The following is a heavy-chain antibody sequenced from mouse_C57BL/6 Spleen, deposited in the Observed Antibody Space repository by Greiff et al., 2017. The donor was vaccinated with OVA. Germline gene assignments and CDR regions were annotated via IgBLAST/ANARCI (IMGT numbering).Heavy chain of an antibody. CDR1: GFTFSDYY. J-gene: IGHJ4*01. CDR2: ISNGGGST. V-gene: IGHV5-12*01. Sequence: EVQRVESGGGLVQPGGSLKLSCAASGFTFSDYYMYWVRQTPAKRLEWVAYISNGGGSTYYPDTVKDRFTFSSANAKNTLYLQMGRLKSKDTAMYYCARQAYYEGDYWGQGTSVTVSS. CDR3: ARQAYYEGDY. D-gene: IGHD2-10*01.